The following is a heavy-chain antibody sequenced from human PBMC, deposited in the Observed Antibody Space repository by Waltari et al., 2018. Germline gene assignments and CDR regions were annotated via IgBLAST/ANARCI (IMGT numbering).Heavy chain of an antibody. D-gene: IGHD6-6*01. CDR2: IIPRFNTP. Sequence: QLVQSGAEVKKPGSSVIVSCKASGGTFNSFALSWVRQAPGQGLEWMGGIIPRFNTPTYARNFQGRLTVTADESTSTAYMELNSLRSEDSALYYCATRIPSDHSGSFYYYGMDVWGQGTTVTVSS. CDR1: GGTFNSFA. CDR3: ATRIPSDHSGSFYYYGMDV. J-gene: IGHJ6*02. V-gene: IGHV1-69*13.